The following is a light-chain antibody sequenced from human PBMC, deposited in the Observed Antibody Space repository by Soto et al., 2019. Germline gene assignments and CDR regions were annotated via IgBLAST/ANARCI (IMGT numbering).Light chain of an antibody. CDR2: DAS. J-gene: IGKJ4*01. V-gene: IGKV3-15*01. Sequence: ETVMTQSPATLSVSPGDRATLSCGASQSVGSKLAWYQKKPGQAPRLLIYDASTRATGISARFSGSGSGTEFTLTISSLQSEDFALYYCQQYNNWPPLTFGGGTKVEIK. CDR3: QQYNNWPPLT. CDR1: QSVGSK.